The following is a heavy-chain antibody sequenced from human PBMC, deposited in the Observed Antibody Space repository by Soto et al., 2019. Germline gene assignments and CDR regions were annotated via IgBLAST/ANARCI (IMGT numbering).Heavy chain of an antibody. V-gene: IGHV4-31*03. J-gene: IGHJ4*02. CDR1: GVSISSGGYY. CDR2: IYYSGST. CDR3: ASSSVVVPAANGY. D-gene: IGHD2-2*01. Sequence: QVQLQESGPGLVKPSQTLSLTCTVSGVSISSGGYYWSWIRQHPGKGLEWIGYIYYSGSTYYNPSLTSRVTISIDTSKNQFSLKRSSVTAADTAVYYCASSSVVVPAANGYWGQGTLVTVSS.